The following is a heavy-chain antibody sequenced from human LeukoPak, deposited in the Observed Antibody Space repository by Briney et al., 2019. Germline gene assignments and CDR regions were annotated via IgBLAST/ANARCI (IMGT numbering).Heavy chain of an antibody. D-gene: IGHD1-26*01. Sequence: SETLSLTCTVSGGSISSSSYYWGWIRQPPGKGLEWIGSIYYSGSTYYNPSLKSRVTISVDTSKNQFSLKLSSVTAADTAVYYCARGGPYSGSYVNYWGQGTLVTVSS. CDR3: ARGGPYSGSYVNY. J-gene: IGHJ4*02. CDR1: GGSISSSSYY. CDR2: IYYSGST. V-gene: IGHV4-39*01.